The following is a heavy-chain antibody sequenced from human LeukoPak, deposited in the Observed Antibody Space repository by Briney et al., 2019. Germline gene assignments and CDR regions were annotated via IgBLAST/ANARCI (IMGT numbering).Heavy chain of an antibody. CDR3: ARVEEDDSAFDY. J-gene: IGHJ4*02. CDR1: GGTFSSYA. CDR2: IIPIFGTA. V-gene: IGHV1-69*06. Sequence: SVSVSCTASGGTFSSYAISGVRQAPGQGLEWMGGIIPIFGTANYAQKFQGRVTITADKSTSTAYMELSSLRSEDTAVYYCARVEEDDSAFDYWGQGTLVTVSS. D-gene: IGHD5-18*01.